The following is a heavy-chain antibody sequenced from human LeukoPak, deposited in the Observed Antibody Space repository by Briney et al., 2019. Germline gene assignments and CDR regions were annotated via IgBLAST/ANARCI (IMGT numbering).Heavy chain of an antibody. J-gene: IGHJ4*02. CDR3: ARDGRGSGSYYPYFDY. CDR1: GYTFTGYY. V-gene: IGHV1-2*02. Sequence: ASVKVSCKASGYTFTGYYMHWVRQAPGQGLECMRWINPNSGGTNYTQKFQGRVTMTRDTSISTAYMELSGLRSDDTAVYYCARDGRGSGSYYPYFDYWGQGTLVTVSS. CDR2: INPNSGGT. D-gene: IGHD3-10*01.